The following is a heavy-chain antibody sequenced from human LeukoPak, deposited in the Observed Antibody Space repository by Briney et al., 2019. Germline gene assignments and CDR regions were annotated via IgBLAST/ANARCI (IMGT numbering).Heavy chain of an antibody. CDR2: INPNSGGT. J-gene: IGHJ4*02. CDR1: GYTFTGCY. CDR3: ARDSGLSLPADY. D-gene: IGHD3-10*01. Sequence: ASVKVSCKASGYTFTGCYMHWVRQAPGQGLEWMGWINPNSGGTNYAQKFQGRVTMTRDTSISTAYMELSRLRSDDTAVYYCARDSGLSLPADYWGQGTLVTVSS. V-gene: IGHV1-2*02.